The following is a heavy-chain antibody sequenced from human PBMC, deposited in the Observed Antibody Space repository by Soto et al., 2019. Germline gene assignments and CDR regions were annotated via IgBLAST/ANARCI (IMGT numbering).Heavy chain of an antibody. CDR3: AHTYIWGSYRYTNFDY. J-gene: IGHJ4*02. V-gene: IGHV2-5*02. Sequence: QITLKESGPTLVKPTQTLTLTCTFSGFSLSTSGVGVGWIRQPPGKALEWLALIYWDDDKRYSPSLKSRLTITKDTSKNQVVLTMTNMDPVDTAIYYCAHTYIWGSYRYTNFDYWGQGTLVTVSS. CDR2: IYWDDDK. CDR1: GFSLSTSGVG. D-gene: IGHD3-16*02.